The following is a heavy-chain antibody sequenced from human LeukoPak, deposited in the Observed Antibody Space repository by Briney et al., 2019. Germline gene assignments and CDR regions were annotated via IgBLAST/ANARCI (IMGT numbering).Heavy chain of an antibody. J-gene: IGHJ4*02. V-gene: IGHV3-23*01. CDR1: GFTFSSYS. Sequence: GGSLRLSCAASGFTFSSYSMNWVRQAPGKGLEWVSGISGSGGATYYADSVKGRFTISRDDPHNTLYLQMNSLRPEDTAVYYCAKSGLNRFDYWGQGTLVTVSS. D-gene: IGHD2-15*01. CDR2: ISGSGGAT. CDR3: AKSGLNRFDY.